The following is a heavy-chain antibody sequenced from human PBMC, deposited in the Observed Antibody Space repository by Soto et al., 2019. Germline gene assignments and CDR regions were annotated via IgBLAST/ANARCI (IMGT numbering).Heavy chain of an antibody. Sequence: GGSLRLSCEASGFIFSNYWMHWVRQTPGTGLVWVSRISNDGSITNYADSVKGRFTISRDNAKNTLYLQMNSLRAEDTAVYYCAKNLTWNQADYWGQGALVTVSS. V-gene: IGHV3-74*01. J-gene: IGHJ4*02. D-gene: IGHD1-1*01. CDR3: AKNLTWNQADY. CDR1: GFIFSNYW. CDR2: ISNDGSIT.